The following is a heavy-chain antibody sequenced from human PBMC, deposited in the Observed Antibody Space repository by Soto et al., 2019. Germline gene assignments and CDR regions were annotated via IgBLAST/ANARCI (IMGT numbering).Heavy chain of an antibody. Sequence: GGSLRLSCAASGFTFSSYGMHWVRQAPGKGLEWVAVISYDGSNKYYADSVKGRFTISRDNSKNTLYLQMNSLRAEDTAVYYCAKDQDDVLVPAASTLIKTGTRPDNWFDPWGQGTLVTVSS. CDR3: AKDQDDVLVPAASTLIKTGTRPDNWFDP. D-gene: IGHD2-2*01. V-gene: IGHV3-30*18. CDR2: ISYDGSNK. CDR1: GFTFSSYG. J-gene: IGHJ5*02.